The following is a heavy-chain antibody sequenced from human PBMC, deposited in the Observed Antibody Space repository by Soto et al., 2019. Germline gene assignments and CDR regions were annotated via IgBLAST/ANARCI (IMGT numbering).Heavy chain of an antibody. CDR3: ARYYDSSGYYYKLGYYFDY. CDR1: GFSLSTSGVG. D-gene: IGHD3-22*01. CDR2: IYWDHEK. V-gene: IGHV2-5*02. J-gene: IGHJ4*02. Sequence: SGPTLVNPTQTLTLTCTFSGFSLSTSGVGVGWIRQPPGKALECLALIYWDHEKRYSPSLKSRLTITKDTSENQVVLTMTNMDPVDTATYYCARYYDSSGYYYKLGYYFDYWGQGTLVTVSS.